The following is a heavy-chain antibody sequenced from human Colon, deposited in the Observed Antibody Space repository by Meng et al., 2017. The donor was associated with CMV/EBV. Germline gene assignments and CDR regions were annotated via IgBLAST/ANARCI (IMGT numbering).Heavy chain of an antibody. CDR1: GGSFSPYY. D-gene: IGHD1-26*01. Sequence: GSLRLSCTVSGGSFSPYYWSWIRQPPGKGLEWIGYIFYNLNTNYNPSLKGRVTISLDKSKNQFFLNLTSVTAADTAVYYCAKSPGSVAPCPAWFDPWGQGTLVTVSS. V-gene: IGHV4-59*01. J-gene: IGHJ5*02. CDR2: IFYNLNT. CDR3: AKSPGSVAPCPAWFDP.